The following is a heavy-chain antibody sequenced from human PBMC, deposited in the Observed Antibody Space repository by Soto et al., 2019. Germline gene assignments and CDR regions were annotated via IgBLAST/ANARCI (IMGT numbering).Heavy chain of an antibody. Sequence: PSETLSLTCTVSGGSISSSSFYWGWIRQPPGKGLEWIAAIYYNGSPYYNPSLKSRVTVSVDTSTNQFSVRLSSVTAADTAVYYCARLLHDSSGYYYFAYWGQGALVTVSS. CDR1: GGSISSSSFY. D-gene: IGHD3-22*01. CDR3: ARLLHDSSGYYYFAY. V-gene: IGHV4-39*01. CDR2: IYYNGSP. J-gene: IGHJ4*02.